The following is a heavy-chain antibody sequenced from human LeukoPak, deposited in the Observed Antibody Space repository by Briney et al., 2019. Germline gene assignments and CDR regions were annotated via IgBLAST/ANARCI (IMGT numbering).Heavy chain of an antibody. V-gene: IGHV3-33*01. Sequence: SGGSLILSCAASGFTFSSYGMHWVRKAPGKGLEWVALIWYDGSDIYYADSVKGRFIISRDNSKNTLYLQMNTLRAEDTAVYYCARGSAALYYFDFWGQGTLVTVSS. D-gene: IGHD2-2*01. J-gene: IGHJ4*02. CDR3: ARGSAALYYFDF. CDR2: IWYDGSDI. CDR1: GFTFSSYG.